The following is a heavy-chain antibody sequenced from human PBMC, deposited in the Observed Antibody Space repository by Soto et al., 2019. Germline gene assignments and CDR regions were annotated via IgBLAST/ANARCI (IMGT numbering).Heavy chain of an antibody. CDR1: GFTFSNYW. V-gene: IGHV3-74*01. CDR3: TRERFDP. CDR2: IKADGSST. J-gene: IGHJ5*02. Sequence: GGFLRLSCAASGFTFSNYWMHWVRQAPGKGLVWVSRIKADGSSTNYADSVKGRFTISRDNAKNTLYLVINSLRVEDTAVYFCTRERFDPWGQGTLVTVSS.